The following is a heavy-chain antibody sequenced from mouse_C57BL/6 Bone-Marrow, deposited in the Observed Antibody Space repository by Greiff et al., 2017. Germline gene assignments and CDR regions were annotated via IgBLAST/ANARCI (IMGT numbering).Heavy chain of an antibody. CDR1: GFNIKDDY. CDR3: TLDSSGYD. J-gene: IGHJ2*01. V-gene: IGHV14-4*01. CDR2: IDPENGDT. D-gene: IGHD3-2*02. Sequence: EVKLQQSGAELVRPGASVKLSCTASGFNIKDDYMHWVKQRPEQGLEWIGWIDPENGDTEYASKFQGKATITADTSSNTAYLQLSSLTSEDTAVYYCTLDSSGYDWGQGTTLTVSS.